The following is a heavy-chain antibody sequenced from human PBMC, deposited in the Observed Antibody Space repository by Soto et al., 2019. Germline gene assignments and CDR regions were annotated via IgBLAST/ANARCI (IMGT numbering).Heavy chain of an antibody. J-gene: IGHJ1*01. CDR1: GFTFSDYY. CDR3: ARDCSSSSCYGYFRH. V-gene: IGHV3-11*01. CDR2: ISGSGSTI. D-gene: IGHD2-2*01. Sequence: GGSLRLSCAASGFTFSDYYMSWIRQAPGKGLEWVSHISGSGSTIYFADSVKGRFTISRDNAKNSLYLQMNSLRAEDTAVYYCARDCSSSSCYGYFRHWGQGTRVTVSS.